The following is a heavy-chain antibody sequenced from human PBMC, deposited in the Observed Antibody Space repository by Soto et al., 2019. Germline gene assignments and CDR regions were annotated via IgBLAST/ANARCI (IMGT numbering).Heavy chain of an antibody. V-gene: IGHV4-4*07. D-gene: IGHD1-1*01. CDR2: IYATGAT. CDR3: VRDGTKTLRDWFDP. Sequence: SETLSLTCTVSGASISGFYWSWIRKSAGKGLEWIGRIYATGATDYNPSLKSRVMMSVDTSKKQFSLKLRSVTAADTAVYYCVRDGTKTLRDWFDPWGQGISVTV. J-gene: IGHJ5*02. CDR1: GASISGFY.